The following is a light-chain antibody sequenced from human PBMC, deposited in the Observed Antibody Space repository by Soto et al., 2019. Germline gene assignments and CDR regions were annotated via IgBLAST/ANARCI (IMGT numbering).Light chain of an antibody. CDR1: SSDIGGYNY. J-gene: IGLJ2*01. CDR3: SSYTSTNTLVL. V-gene: IGLV2-14*01. CDR2: EVS. Sequence: QSALTQPASVSGSPGQSITISCTGTSSDIGGYNYVSWYQQHPGKVPKLMIFEVSNRPSGVSNRFSGSKSGNTASLTISGVQPEDAAEYYCSSYTSTNTLVLFGGGTKVTV.